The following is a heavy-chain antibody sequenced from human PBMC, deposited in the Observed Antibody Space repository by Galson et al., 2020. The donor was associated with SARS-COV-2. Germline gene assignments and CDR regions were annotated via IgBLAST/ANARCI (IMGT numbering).Heavy chain of an antibody. J-gene: IGHJ4*02. CDR2: IHYTGST. D-gene: IGHD3-3*01. CDR1: GGSIRSYY. CDR3: ARGRGVTQYFFDY. V-gene: IGHV4-59*01. Sequence: ASETLSLTCTVSGGSIRSYYWSWIRQPPGKGLEWIGYIHYTGSTNYNPSLKSRVTILVDTSKNQFSLRLSSVTAADTAVYYCARGRGVTQYFFDYWCQGTLVTVSS.